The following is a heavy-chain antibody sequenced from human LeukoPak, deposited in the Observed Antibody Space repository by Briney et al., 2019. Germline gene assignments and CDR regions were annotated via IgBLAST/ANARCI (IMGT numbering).Heavy chain of an antibody. V-gene: IGHV3-21*01. Sequence: GGSLRLSCAASGFTFSSYAMSWVRQAPGKGLEWVSSISSSSSYIYYADSVKGRFTISRDNAKNSLYLQMNSLRAEDTAVYYCARDSAYYGSGTDDYWGQGTLVTVSS. D-gene: IGHD3-10*01. CDR3: ARDSAYYGSGTDDY. J-gene: IGHJ4*02. CDR2: ISSSSSYI. CDR1: GFTFSSYA.